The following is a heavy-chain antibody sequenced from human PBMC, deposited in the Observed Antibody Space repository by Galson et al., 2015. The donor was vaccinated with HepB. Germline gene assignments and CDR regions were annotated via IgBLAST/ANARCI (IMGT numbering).Heavy chain of an antibody. V-gene: IGHV6-1*01. J-gene: IGHJ4*02. CDR1: GDSVSTNSAA. CDR3: ARVPGVEVNRGYFDF. CDR2: TYYRSKWYH. Sequence: CAISGDSVSTNSAAWFWIRQSPSRGLEWLGRTYYRSKWYHDYAESVKSRIIINPDTSKNQFSLQLNSVTPDGTAVYYCARVPGVEVNRGYFDFWGQGTLVTVSS. D-gene: IGHD3-22*01.